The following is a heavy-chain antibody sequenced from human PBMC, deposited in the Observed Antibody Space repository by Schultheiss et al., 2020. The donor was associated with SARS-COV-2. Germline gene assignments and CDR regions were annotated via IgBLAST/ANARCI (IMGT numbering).Heavy chain of an antibody. V-gene: IGHV1-18*01. CDR1: GYTFTSYG. CDR2: INPNSGGT. Sequence: ASVKVSCKASGYTFTSYGISWVRQAPGQGLEWMGWINPNSGGTNYAQKFQGRVTITRDTSASTAYMELSSLRSDDTAVYYCARADYYYYGMDVWGQGTTVTVSS. CDR3: ARADYYYYGMDV. J-gene: IGHJ6*02.